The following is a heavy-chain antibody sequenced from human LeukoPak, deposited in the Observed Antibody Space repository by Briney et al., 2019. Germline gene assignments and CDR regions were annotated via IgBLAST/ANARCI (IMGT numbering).Heavy chain of an antibody. CDR2: INPNSGGT. CDR1: GYAFTGYY. J-gene: IGHJ4*02. CDR3: AIDHLWFGELPAYYFDY. V-gene: IGHV1-2*02. Sequence: ASVKVSCKASGYAFTGYYMYWVRQAPGHGLECMGWINPNSGGTNYAQKFQGRVTMTRDTSISTAYMELSRLRFDFTTVDYCAIDHLWFGELPAYYFDYWGQGTLVTVSS. D-gene: IGHD3-10*01.